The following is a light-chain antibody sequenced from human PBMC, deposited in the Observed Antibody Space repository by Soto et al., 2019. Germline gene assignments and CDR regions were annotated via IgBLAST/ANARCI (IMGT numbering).Light chain of an antibody. Sequence: QSALTQPPSVSAAPGQKVTISDSGSSSNIGGNSVSWYQQLPGTAPKLLIYDYNKRPSGVPDRCSGSKSGTSATLGITGFQTGDEADYYCGSWDSSLSAYVFGTGTKVTVL. CDR3: GSWDSSLSAYV. V-gene: IGLV1-51*01. J-gene: IGLJ1*01. CDR1: SSNIGGNS. CDR2: DYN.